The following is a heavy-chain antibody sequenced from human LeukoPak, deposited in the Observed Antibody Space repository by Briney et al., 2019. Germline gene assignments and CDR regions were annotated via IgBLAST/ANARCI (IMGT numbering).Heavy chain of an antibody. Sequence: PGGSLRLSCAASGFTFSSYEMNWVRQAPGKGLEWVSYISSSGSTIYYADSVKGRFTISRDNAKNSLYLQMNSLRAEDTAVYYCARGDYYDSSGYCPFDYWGQGTLVTVSS. D-gene: IGHD3-22*01. CDR1: GFTFSSYE. CDR3: ARGDYYDSSGYCPFDY. J-gene: IGHJ4*02. CDR2: ISSSGSTI. V-gene: IGHV3-48*03.